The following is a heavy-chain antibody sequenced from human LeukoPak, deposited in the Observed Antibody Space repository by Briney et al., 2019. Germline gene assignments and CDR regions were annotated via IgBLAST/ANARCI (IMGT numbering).Heavy chain of an antibody. CDR2: IKSDGRT. CDR3: ARAPSEIGGYYPEYFRH. D-gene: IGHD3-22*01. V-gene: IGHV3-74*01. J-gene: IGHJ1*01. Sequence: GGSLRLSCAASGFTLSSYWMHWVRQAPGKGLVWVSRIKSDGRTNYADSVKGRFTISRDNAKNTVSLQVNSLRAEDTGVYYCARAPSEIGGYYPEYFRHWGQGTLVTVSS. CDR1: GFTLSSYW.